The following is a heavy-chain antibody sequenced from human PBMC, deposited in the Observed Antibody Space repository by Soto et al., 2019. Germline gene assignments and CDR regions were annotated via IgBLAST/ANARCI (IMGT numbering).Heavy chain of an antibody. Sequence: PSETLSLTCTVSGGSITTGGYYWSWIRQLPGKGLEWIGHRYYSESTYYNPSLKSRVSISLDTSKNQFSLKLSFVTAADTAMYYCARNKCSGGSCYSWCLDYWGQGTPVTVSS. CDR1: GGSITTGGYY. D-gene: IGHD2-15*01. V-gene: IGHV4-31*03. CDR2: RYYSEST. J-gene: IGHJ4*02. CDR3: ARNKCSGGSCYSWCLDY.